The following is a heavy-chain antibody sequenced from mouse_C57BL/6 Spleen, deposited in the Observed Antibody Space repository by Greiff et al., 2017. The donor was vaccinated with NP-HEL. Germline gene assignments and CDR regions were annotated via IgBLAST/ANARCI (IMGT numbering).Heavy chain of an antibody. V-gene: IGHV10-3*01. CDR3: VRDGYDYDPAWFAY. J-gene: IGHJ3*01. D-gene: IGHD2-4*01. CDR1: GFTFNPYA. Sequence: EVQGVESGGGLVQPKGSLKLSCAASGFTFNPYAMHWVRQAPGKGLEWVARIRSKSSNSATYYADSVKDRFTISRDDSPSMLYLQMNNLKTEDTAMDYYVRDGYDYDPAWFAYWGQGTLVTVSA. CDR2: IRSKSSNSAT.